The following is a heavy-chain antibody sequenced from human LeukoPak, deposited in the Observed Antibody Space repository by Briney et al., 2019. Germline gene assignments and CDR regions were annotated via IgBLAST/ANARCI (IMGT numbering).Heavy chain of an antibody. CDR1: GGSYSGFY. J-gene: IGHJ4*02. Sequence: SETLSLTCTVYGGSYSGFYRSWIRQPPGRGLESIGEINHSGSTNYNPSLKSRVTISLDTSKNHVSLKLSSVTAADTAVYYCARGPYRSAIRGAYDYCGQGTLVTVSS. CDR2: INHSGST. D-gene: IGHD3-10*01. CDR3: ARGPYRSAIRGAYDY. V-gene: IGHV4-34*01.